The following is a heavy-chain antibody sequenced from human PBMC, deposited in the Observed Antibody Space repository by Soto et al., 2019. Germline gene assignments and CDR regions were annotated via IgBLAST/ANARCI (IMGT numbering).Heavy chain of an antibody. CDR1: GGSISSYY. CDR2: IYYSGST. J-gene: IGHJ5*02. CDR3: ARDRYYYDSSGYYQPYNWFDP. V-gene: IGHV4-59*01. D-gene: IGHD3-22*01. Sequence: SETLSLTCTVSGGSISSYYWSWIRQPPGKGLEWIGYIYYSGSTNYNPSLKSRVTISVDTSKNQFSLKLSSVTAADTAVYYCARDRYYYDSSGYYQPYNWFDPWGQGTLVTVSS.